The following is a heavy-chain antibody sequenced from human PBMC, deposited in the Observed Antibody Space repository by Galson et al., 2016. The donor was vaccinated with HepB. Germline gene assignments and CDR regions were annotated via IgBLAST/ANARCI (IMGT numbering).Heavy chain of an antibody. Sequence: SLRLSCAGSGFTFNNFAMHWVRQAPGKGLEWVAILSSDGHNEYYADSVKGRFTIFRDNSKNTLYLQMNSLRVEDTAVYFCSRGSHLQTSVYFALDFWGQGTTVTVSS. V-gene: IGHV3-30*04. D-gene: IGHD4-11*01. J-gene: IGHJ6*02. CDR1: GFTFNNFA. CDR3: SRGSHLQTSVYFALDF. CDR2: LSSDGHNE.